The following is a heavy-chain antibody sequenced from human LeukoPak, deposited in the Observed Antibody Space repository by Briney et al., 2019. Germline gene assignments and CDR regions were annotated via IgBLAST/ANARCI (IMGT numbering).Heavy chain of an antibody. Sequence: PGGSPRLSCAASGFPFSRYWMHWVRQAPGKGLVWVSRIDSDGSSTTYADSVKGRFTISRDNVKNTLYLQMNSLRAEDTAVYYCARDGEGGYPVDYWGQGTLVTVSS. V-gene: IGHV3-74*01. CDR1: GFPFSRYW. CDR2: IDSDGSST. J-gene: IGHJ4*02. CDR3: ARDGEGGYPVDY. D-gene: IGHD3-10*01.